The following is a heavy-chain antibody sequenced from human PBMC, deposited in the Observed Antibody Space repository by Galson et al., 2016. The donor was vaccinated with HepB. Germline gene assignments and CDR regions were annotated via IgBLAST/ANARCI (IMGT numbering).Heavy chain of an antibody. CDR2: ISRSGDST. CDR3: VQGSTAPAV. CDR1: GFTFSNYG. J-gene: IGHJ6*04. Sequence: SLRLSCAASGFTFSNYGMHWVRQAPGKGLEVVSSISRSGDSTDYADSVKGRFTISRDNSKNTLSLQTNSLTADDTAIYYCVQGSTAPAVWGKGTTVTVSS. V-gene: IGHV3-23*01. D-gene: IGHD2-2*01.